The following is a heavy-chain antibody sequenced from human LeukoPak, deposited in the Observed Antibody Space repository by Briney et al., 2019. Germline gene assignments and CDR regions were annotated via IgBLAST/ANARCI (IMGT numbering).Heavy chain of an antibody. CDR2: IWYDGSNK. CDR1: GFTFSSYG. D-gene: IGHD2-15*01. CDR3: ARISCSRSSCYGVYDY. J-gene: IGHJ4*02. V-gene: IGHV3-33*01. Sequence: GGSLRLSCAASGFTFSSYGMHWVRQAPGKGLEWVAVIWYDGSNKYYADSVKGRFTISRDNSKNTLYLQMNSLRAEDTAVYYCARISCSRSSCYGVYDYWGQGSLVTVSS.